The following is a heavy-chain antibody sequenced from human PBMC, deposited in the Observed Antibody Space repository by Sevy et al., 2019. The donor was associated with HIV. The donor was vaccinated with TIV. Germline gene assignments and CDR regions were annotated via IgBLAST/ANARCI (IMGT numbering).Heavy chain of an antibody. Sequence: GGSLRLSCAASAFTFSSYAMHWVRQAPGKGLEWVAVISYDGSNKYYADSVKGRFTISRDNSKNTLYLQMNSLRAEDTAVYYCARDLASPATVFDYWGQGTLVTVSS. CDR2: ISYDGSNK. D-gene: IGHD4-17*01. V-gene: IGHV3-30*04. J-gene: IGHJ4*02. CDR1: AFTFSSYA. CDR3: ARDLASPATVFDY.